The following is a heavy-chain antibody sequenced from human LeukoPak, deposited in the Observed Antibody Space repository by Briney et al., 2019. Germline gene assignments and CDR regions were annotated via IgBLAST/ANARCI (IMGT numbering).Heavy chain of an antibody. J-gene: IGHJ4*02. Sequence: GGSLRLSCAASGFTFSSYGMHWVRQPPGKGLEWVAVISYDGSNKYYADSVKGRFTISRDNSKNTLYLQMNSLRAEDTAVYYCAKDLKKKVAVAGTGDDFDYWGQGTLVTVSS. D-gene: IGHD6-19*01. CDR1: GFTFSSYG. CDR3: AKDLKKKVAVAGTGDDFDY. CDR2: ISYDGSNK. V-gene: IGHV3-30*18.